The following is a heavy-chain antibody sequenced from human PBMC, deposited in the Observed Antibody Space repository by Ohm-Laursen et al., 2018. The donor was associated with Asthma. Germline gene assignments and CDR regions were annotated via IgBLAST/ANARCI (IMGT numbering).Heavy chain of an antibody. D-gene: IGHD4-17*01. Sequence: SQTLSLTCTVSGGSISSGGYYWSWIRQHPGKGLEYIGYIFHSGSAYYNPSLKSRVTISLDTSNIKFSLELSSVTAADTAVYYCAGYTTAVTFDSWGQGTLVTVSS. V-gene: IGHV4-31*03. CDR3: AGYTTAVTFDS. J-gene: IGHJ5*01. CDR2: IFHSGSA. CDR1: GGSISSGGYY.